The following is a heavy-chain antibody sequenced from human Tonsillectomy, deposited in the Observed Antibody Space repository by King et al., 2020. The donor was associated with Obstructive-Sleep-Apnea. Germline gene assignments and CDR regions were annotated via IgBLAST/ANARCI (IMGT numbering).Heavy chain of an antibody. CDR2: ISGSSTYT. Sequence: VQLVESGGGLVKPGGSLRLSCSASGFTFSDYYMSWIRQAPGKGLELGSCISGSSTYTNYADAVKGRFTIPRDNAKNSLYLQMNSLRAEDTAVYYCARDLNYYDSSGYYPDGWFDPWGQGTLVTVSS. CDR3: ARDLNYYDSSGYYPDGWFDP. V-gene: IGHV3-11*06. J-gene: IGHJ5*02. D-gene: IGHD3-22*01. CDR1: GFTFSDYY.